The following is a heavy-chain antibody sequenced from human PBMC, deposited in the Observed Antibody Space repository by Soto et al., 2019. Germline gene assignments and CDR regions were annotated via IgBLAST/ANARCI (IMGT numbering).Heavy chain of an antibody. CDR1: GFTFNNYW. Sequence: EVQLVESGGGLVQPGGSLRLSCAASGFTFNNYWMTWVRQAPGKGLEWVANIKQDGSEKNYVDTVKGRFTISRDNPKNSLSLKMNSMRAEDTGVYYCARDDHPTLSIVWYDAFDIWGQGTVVTVSS. J-gene: IGHJ3*02. V-gene: IGHV3-7*01. CDR3: ARDDHPTLSIVWYDAFDI. D-gene: IGHD3-22*01. CDR2: IKQDGSEK.